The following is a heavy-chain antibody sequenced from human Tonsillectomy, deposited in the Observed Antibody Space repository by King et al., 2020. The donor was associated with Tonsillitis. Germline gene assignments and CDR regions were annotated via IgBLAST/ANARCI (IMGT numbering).Heavy chain of an antibody. Sequence: VQLQESGPGLVKPSETLSLTCTVSGGSISSYYWSWIRQPPGKGLEWIGYIYYIGSTNYNPSLKSRVTISVDTSKNQFPLKLSSVTAADTAVYYCARGGFTSDYWGQGTLVTVSS. V-gene: IGHV4-59*01. CDR1: GGSISSYY. CDR2: IYYIGST. CDR3: ARGGFTSDY. J-gene: IGHJ4*02.